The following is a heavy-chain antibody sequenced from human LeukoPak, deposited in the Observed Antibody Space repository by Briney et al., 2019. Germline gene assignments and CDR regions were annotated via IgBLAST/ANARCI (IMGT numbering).Heavy chain of an antibody. CDR3: ARAPYYYGSGNEFDH. J-gene: IGHJ4*02. D-gene: IGHD3-10*01. CDR2: ISSSSSYI. Sequence: GGSLRLSCAASGFTFSSYSMNWVRQAPGKGLEWVSSISSSSSYIYYADSVKGRFTISRDNAKNSLYLQMNSLRVEDTAVYYCARAPYYYGSGNEFDHWGQGTLVTVSS. CDR1: GFTFSSYS. V-gene: IGHV3-21*01.